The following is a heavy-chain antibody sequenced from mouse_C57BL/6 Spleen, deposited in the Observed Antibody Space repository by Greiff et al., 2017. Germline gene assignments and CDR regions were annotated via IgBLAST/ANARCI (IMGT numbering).Heavy chain of an antibody. CDR1: GYAFSSSW. V-gene: IGHV1-82*01. CDR3: AREGDTTVFEY. J-gene: IGHJ2*01. D-gene: IGHD1-1*01. Sequence: VQLQQSGPELVKPGASVKISCKASGYAFSSSWMNWVKQRPGKGLEWIGRIYPGDGDTNYNGKFKGKATLTADKSSSTAYMQLSSLTSEDSAVYFCAREGDTTVFEYWGQGTTLTVSS. CDR2: IYPGDGDT.